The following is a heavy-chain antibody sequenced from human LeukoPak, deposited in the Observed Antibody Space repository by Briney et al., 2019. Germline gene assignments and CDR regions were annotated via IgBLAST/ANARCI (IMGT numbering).Heavy chain of an antibody. CDR1: GGAITTTYYQ. D-gene: IGHD6-13*01. Sequence: PSETLSLTCTVSGGAITTTYYQWGWIRQPPGKGLEWIASVSYSGSPSYNPSLKSRVTISLDTSKTRFSLNLYSVTAADAAMYFCVRLGHSGSSWLNWFDPWGQGTLVTVSS. J-gene: IGHJ5*02. CDR2: VSYSGSP. CDR3: VRLGHSGSSWLNWFDP. V-gene: IGHV4-39*01.